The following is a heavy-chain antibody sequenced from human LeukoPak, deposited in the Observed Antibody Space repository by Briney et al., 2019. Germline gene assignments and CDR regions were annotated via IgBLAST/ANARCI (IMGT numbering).Heavy chain of an antibody. CDR2: IYPRDGST. CDR3: ARDQEGFDY. J-gene: IGHJ4*02. CDR1: GYTFTSNY. V-gene: IGHV1-46*01. Sequence: ASVKVSCKASGYTFTSNYMHWVRQAPGQGLEWMGMIYPRDGSTSYAQKFQGRVTVTRGTSTSTVHMELSGLRSEDTAVYYCARDQEGFDYWGQGTLVTVSS.